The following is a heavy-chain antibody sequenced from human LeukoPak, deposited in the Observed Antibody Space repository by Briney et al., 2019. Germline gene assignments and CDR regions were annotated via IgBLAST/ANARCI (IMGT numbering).Heavy chain of an antibody. D-gene: IGHD1-26*01. CDR2: IYYSESA. Sequence: SETLSLTCSVSGDSVSRYYWSWIRQPPGKRLEWIGCIYYSESATYNPSLKSRVTISLDTSKSQFSLNLNSVTAADTAVYYCVIFIMGTSTTDYWGQGTLVTVSS. CDR1: GDSVSRYY. V-gene: IGHV4-59*02. J-gene: IGHJ4*02. CDR3: VIFIMGTSTTDY.